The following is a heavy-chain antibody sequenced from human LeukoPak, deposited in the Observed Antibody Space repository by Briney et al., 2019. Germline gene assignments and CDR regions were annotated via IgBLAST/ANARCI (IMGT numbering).Heavy chain of an antibody. Sequence: GGSLRLSCAASGFTFSSYAMSCVRQAPGKGLEWVSAISGSGGSTYYADSVKGRFTISRDNSKNTLYPQMNSLRAEDTAVYYCAKDRGVWGSYRYYFDYWGQGTLVTVSS. CDR3: AKDRGVWGSYRYYFDY. J-gene: IGHJ4*02. CDR1: GFTFSSYA. V-gene: IGHV3-23*01. D-gene: IGHD3-16*02. CDR2: ISGSGGST.